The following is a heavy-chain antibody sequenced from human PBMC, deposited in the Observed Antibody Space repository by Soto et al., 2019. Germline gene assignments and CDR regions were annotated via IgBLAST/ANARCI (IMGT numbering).Heavy chain of an antibody. Sequence: GGSLRLSCAASGFTFSIYWMHLVRQTPGKGLVWLSRTSIDGTTPNYADSVKGRFTVSRDNAKNTLYLQMNSLRAEDTAVYFCGRVDRDANTFDSWGQGTMVTVSS. CDR2: TSIDGTTP. V-gene: IGHV3-74*01. D-gene: IGHD3-10*01. CDR1: GFTFSIYW. J-gene: IGHJ3*02. CDR3: GRVDRDANTFDS.